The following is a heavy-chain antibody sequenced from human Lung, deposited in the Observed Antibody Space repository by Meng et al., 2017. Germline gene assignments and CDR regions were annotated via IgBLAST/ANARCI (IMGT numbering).Heavy chain of an antibody. J-gene: IGHJ4*02. CDR1: GGSFSDYY. CDR3: ARGPTTMAHDFDY. CDR2: INHSGST. D-gene: IGHD4-11*01. V-gene: IGHV4-34*01. Sequence: QVHLQQGGAGLLKPSGTLSLTCVVSGGSFSDYYWSWIRQSPGKGLEGIGEINHSGSTNYNPSLESRATISVATSQNNLSLKLSSVTAADSAVYYCARGPTTMAHDFDYWGQGTLVTVSS.